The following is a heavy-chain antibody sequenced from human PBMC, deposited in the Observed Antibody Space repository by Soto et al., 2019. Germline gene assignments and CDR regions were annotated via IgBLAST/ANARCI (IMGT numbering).Heavy chain of an antibody. CDR2: IIPIFGTA. J-gene: IGHJ6*02. Sequence: GASVKVSCKASGGTFSSYAISWVRQAPGQGLEWMGGIIPIFGTANYAQKFQGRVTITADESTSTAYMELSSLRSEDTAVYYCARFGPVFGYYYYYGMDVWGQGTKVTVSS. CDR1: GGTFSSYA. CDR3: ARFGPVFGYYYYYGMDV. V-gene: IGHV1-69*13. D-gene: IGHD3-10*01.